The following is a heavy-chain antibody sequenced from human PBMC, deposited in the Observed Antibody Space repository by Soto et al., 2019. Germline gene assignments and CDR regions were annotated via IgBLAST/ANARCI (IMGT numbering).Heavy chain of an antibody. CDR3: ARAEAGDYYYGMDV. CDR2: IYYSGST. D-gene: IGHD3-10*01. CDR1: GGSISSYY. Sequence: SETLSLNCTGSGGSISSYYWSWIRQPPGKGLEWIGYIYYSGSTNYNPSLKRRVTISVDTSKNQFSLKLSSVTAADTAVYYCARAEAGDYYYGMDVWGQGTTVTVSS. J-gene: IGHJ6*02. V-gene: IGHV4-59*01.